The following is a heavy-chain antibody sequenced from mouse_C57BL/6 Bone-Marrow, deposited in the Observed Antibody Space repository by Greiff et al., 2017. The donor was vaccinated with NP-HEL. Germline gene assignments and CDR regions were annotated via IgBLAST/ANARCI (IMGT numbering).Heavy chain of an antibody. J-gene: IGHJ4*01. CDR2: IRNKANDYTT. CDR3: ARDTDGSSYDALDY. D-gene: IGHD1-1*01. V-gene: IGHV7-3*02. Sequence: EVKLQESGGGLVQPGGSLRLSCATSGFTFTDYYMSWVRQPPGKALEWLGFIRNKANDYTTEYNASVKGRFTISRDNSQSILYLQMNTLRAEDSATYYCARDTDGSSYDALDYWGQGTSVTVSS. CDR1: GFTFTDYY.